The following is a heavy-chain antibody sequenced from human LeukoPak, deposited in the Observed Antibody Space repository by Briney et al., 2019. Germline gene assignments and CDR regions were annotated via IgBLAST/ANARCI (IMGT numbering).Heavy chain of an antibody. CDR2: IYYSGST. V-gene: IGHV4-31*03. J-gene: IGHJ3*02. CDR3: ARTYSSSSYSAFDI. CDR1: GGSISSGGYY. D-gene: IGHD6-13*01. Sequence: SETLSLTCTVSGGSISSGGYYWSWIRQHPGKGLEWIGYIYYSGSTYYNPSLKSRVTISVDTSKNQFSLKLSSVTAADTAVYYCARTYSSSSYSAFDIWGQGTMVTVSS.